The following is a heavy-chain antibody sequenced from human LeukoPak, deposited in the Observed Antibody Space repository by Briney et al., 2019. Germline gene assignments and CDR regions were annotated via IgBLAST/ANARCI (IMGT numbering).Heavy chain of an antibody. CDR1: GFTFSSYS. Sequence: GGSLRLSCAASGFTFSSYSMNWVRQAPGKGLEWLSSISNSGDRTYYADSVKGRFTISRDNSKNALYLQMNSLRAEDTAVYYCAKESKYYPWGQGTLVTVSS. V-gene: IGHV3-23*01. D-gene: IGHD3-10*01. CDR2: ISNSGDRT. J-gene: IGHJ5*02. CDR3: AKESKYYP.